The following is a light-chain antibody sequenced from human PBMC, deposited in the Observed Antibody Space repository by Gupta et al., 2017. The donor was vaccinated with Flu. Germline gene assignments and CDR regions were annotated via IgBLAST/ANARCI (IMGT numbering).Light chain of an antibody. J-gene: IGKJ1*01. V-gene: IGKV1-27*01. Sequence: LQSGVPSRHSGSGSGTEFTLTLSSLQPEDVATYYCQQYNSAPRPFAQGAKVEIK. CDR3: QQYNSAPRP.